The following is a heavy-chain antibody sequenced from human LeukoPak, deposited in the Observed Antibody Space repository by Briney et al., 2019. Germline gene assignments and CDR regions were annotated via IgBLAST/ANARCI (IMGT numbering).Heavy chain of an antibody. Sequence: GGSLRLSCATSGFTFTAYAVHWVLQAPGKGPEWVALISHDGSNRYYADSVKGRFTISRDNAKNMLYLQMNSLRAEDTAVYYCARYPPYYYGSGSYYNLHFDYWGQGTLVTVSS. CDR3: ARYPPYYYGSGSYYNLHFDY. D-gene: IGHD3-10*01. V-gene: IGHV3-30-3*01. CDR2: ISHDGSNR. CDR1: GFTFTAYA. J-gene: IGHJ4*02.